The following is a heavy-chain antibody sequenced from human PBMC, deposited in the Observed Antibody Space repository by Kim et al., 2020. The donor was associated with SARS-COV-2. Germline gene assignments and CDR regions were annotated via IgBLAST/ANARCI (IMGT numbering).Heavy chain of an antibody. J-gene: IGHJ6*02. D-gene: IGHD3-3*02. V-gene: IGHV3-23*01. Sequence: GGSLRLSCAASGFTFRSYAMSWVRQSPGKGLEWVSLISNDGDVAHYADSVQGRFTISRDNSKETLYLHMHSLRAEDTAVYFCAKVLAPAYGMDVWGQGPTVTVPS. CDR2: ISNDGDVA. CDR3: AKVLAPAYGMDV. CDR1: GFTFRSYA.